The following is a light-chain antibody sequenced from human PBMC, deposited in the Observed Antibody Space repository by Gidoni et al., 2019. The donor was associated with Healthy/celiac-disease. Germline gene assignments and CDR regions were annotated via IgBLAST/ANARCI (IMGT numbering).Light chain of an antibody. CDR2: AAS. CDR1: QSISSY. V-gene: IGKV1-39*01. CDR3: PQSYSPPHT. J-gene: IGKJ2*01. Sequence: DIQMTQSPSSLSASVGDRVTITCRAIQSISSYLNWYQQKPGQAPKLTIYAASSLQSGVPSRFSASVSGTDFTLTITRLHPDDFATYYSPQSYSPPHTFPPGTKLEIK.